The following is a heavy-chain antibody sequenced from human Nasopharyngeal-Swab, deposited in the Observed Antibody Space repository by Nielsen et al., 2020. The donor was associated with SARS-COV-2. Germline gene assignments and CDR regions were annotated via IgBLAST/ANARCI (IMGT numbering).Heavy chain of an antibody. V-gene: IGHV4-4*07. CDR2: IYFSGYT. J-gene: IGHJ4*02. CDR3: ARDAQAARQFDY. D-gene: IGHD6-6*01. Sequence: WIRQPPGKGPEWIGRIYFSGYTNYSPSLKSRVTMSVDTSKNQFSLKLTSVTAADTAVYFCARDAQAARQFDYWGQGALVTVSS.